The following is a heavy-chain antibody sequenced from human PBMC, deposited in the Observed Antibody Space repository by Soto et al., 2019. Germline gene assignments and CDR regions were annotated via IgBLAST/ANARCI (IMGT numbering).Heavy chain of an antibody. CDR2: LSTTSTYM. V-gene: IGHV3-21*01. CDR3: ARVSVAGRPLEMGYFDF. CDR1: GFIFSGDA. D-gene: IGHD6-19*01. J-gene: IGHJ4*02. Sequence: GGSLRLSCAASGFIFSGDAMNWVRQAPGKGLEWVSSLSTTSTYMYYADSVKGRFTISRDNANNSLHLQMNSLRAEHTAVYYCARVSVAGRPLEMGYFDFWGQGSLVIVS.